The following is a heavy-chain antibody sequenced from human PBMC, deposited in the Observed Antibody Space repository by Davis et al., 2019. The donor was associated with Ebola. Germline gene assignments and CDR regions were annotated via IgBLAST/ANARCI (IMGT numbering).Heavy chain of an antibody. Sequence: PGGSLRLSCTGSGFTFTSFRMNWVRQAPGKGLEWVSGISGSGGGTKYADFVKGRFTISRDNAKNSLFLQMSSLRAEDTAVYYCAKTDYEDYLDYWGQGTVVTVSP. CDR1: GFTFTSFR. V-gene: IGHV3-23*01. CDR2: ISGSGGGT. D-gene: IGHD4-17*01. CDR3: AKTDYEDYLDY. J-gene: IGHJ4*02.